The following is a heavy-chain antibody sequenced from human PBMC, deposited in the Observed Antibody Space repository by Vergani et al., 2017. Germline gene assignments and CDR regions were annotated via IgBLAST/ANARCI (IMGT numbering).Heavy chain of an antibody. J-gene: IGHJ6*03. CDR3: ARSDSSGYYYYYYYMDV. Sequence: EVQLVESGGGLVQPGGSLRLSCAASGFTFSSYSMNWVRQAPGKGLEWVSYISSSSSTIYYADSVKGRFTISRDNAKSSLYLQMNSLRAEDTAVYYCARSDSSGYYYYYYYMDVWGKGTTVTVSS. CDR2: ISSSSSTI. CDR1: GFTFSSYS. V-gene: IGHV3-48*01. D-gene: IGHD3-22*01.